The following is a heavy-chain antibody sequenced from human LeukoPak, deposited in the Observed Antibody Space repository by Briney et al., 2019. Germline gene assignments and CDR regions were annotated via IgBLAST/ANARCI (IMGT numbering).Heavy chain of an antibody. CDR2: IYYSGST. Sequence: SETLSLTCTVSGGSISSYYWSWIRQPPGKGLEWIGYIYYSGSTNYNPSLKSRVTISVDTSKNQFSLKLSSVTAADTAVYYCAREGIAAAGTTSYYGMDVWGQGTTVTVSS. D-gene: IGHD6-13*01. CDR3: AREGIAAAGTTSYYGMDV. CDR1: GGSISSYY. V-gene: IGHV4-59*01. J-gene: IGHJ6*02.